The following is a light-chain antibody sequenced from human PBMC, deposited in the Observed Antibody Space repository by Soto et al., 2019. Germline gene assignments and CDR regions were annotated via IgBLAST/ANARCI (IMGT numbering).Light chain of an antibody. Sequence: DIQMTQSPSSLSASVGDRVTITCRASQGISNYIAWYQQKPGKAPKLLIYAASTLQSGVPSRFIGSGSGTDFTLTINSLQPEDVATYSCQKYSSVPLFGPGTKVDIK. V-gene: IGKV1-27*01. CDR2: AAS. CDR1: QGISNY. J-gene: IGKJ3*01. CDR3: QKYSSVPL.